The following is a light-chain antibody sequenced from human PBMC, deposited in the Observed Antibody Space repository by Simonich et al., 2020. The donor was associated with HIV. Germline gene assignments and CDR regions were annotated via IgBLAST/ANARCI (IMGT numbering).Light chain of an antibody. Sequence: EIVLTQSPATLSLSPGERATLSCRASQSVSSNLAWYQQKPGQAPRLLIYGASTRATGIPARFSGSGSGTEFTLTINSLQAEDVAVYYCQQHYDTRWTFGQGTKVEIK. CDR3: QQHYDTRWT. V-gene: IGKV3-15*01. CDR1: QSVSSN. J-gene: IGKJ1*01. CDR2: GAS.